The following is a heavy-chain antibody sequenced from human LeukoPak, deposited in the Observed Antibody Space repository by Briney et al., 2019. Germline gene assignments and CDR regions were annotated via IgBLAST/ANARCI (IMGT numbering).Heavy chain of an antibody. Sequence: SETLSLTCVVYGGSFSGYYWSWIRQPPGKGLEWIGEINHSGGTNYNPSLKSRVTISEDTSKNQFSLKLSSVTAADTAVYYCARRWELLPEAFDIWGQGTMVTVSS. V-gene: IGHV4-34*01. CDR2: INHSGGT. CDR3: ARRWELLPEAFDI. J-gene: IGHJ3*02. CDR1: GGSFSGYY. D-gene: IGHD1-26*01.